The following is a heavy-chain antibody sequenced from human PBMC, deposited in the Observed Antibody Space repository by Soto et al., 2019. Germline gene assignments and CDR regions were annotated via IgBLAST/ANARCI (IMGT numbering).Heavy chain of an antibody. D-gene: IGHD3-22*01. J-gene: IGHJ5*02. CDR1: GGTFSSYA. CDR3: ARDRGPSSGYYPYWFDP. V-gene: IGHV1-69*12. CDR2: IIPIFGTA. Sequence: QVQRVQSGAEVKKPGSSVKVSCKASGGTFSSYAITWVRQAPGQGLEWMGGIIPIFGTANYAQKFQGRVTITADESKSTAYMELSSLRSEDKDVYYCARDRGPSSGYYPYWFDPWGQGNLVTVSA.